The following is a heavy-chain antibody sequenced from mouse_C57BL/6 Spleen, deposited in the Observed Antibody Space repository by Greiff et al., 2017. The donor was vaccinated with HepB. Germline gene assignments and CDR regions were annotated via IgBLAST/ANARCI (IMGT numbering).Heavy chain of an antibody. Sequence: EVKLQESGGGLVQPGGSLSLSCAASGFTFTDYYMSWVRQPPGKALEWLGFIRNKANGYTTEYSASVKGRFTISRDNSQSILYLQMNALRAEDSATYYCARGYYAMDYWGQGTSVTVSS. CDR1: GFTFTDYY. V-gene: IGHV7-3*01. CDR3: ARGYYAMDY. J-gene: IGHJ4*01. CDR2: IRNKANGYTT.